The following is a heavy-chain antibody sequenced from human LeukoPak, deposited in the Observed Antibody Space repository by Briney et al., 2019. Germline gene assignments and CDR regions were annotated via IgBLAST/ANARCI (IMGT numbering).Heavy chain of an antibody. V-gene: IGHV3-21*04. J-gene: IGHJ4*02. CDR3: AKSNQVGAHDY. D-gene: IGHD1-26*01. CDR1: GFTFSSYS. CDR2: ISSSSSYI. Sequence: PGGSLRLSCAASGFTFSSYSMNWVRQAPGKGLEWVSSISSSSSYIYYADSVKGRFTISRDNSKNTLYLQMNSLRAEDTAVYYCAKSNQVGAHDYWGQGTLVTVSS.